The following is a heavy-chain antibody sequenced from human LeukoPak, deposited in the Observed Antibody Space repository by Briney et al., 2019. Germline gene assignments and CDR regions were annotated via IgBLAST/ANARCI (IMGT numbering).Heavy chain of an antibody. Sequence: SVKVSCKASGGTFSSYAISWVRQAPGQGLEWMGGIIPSFGTANYAQKLQGRVTITADESTSTVYMELSSLRSEDTAVYYCARTRWCGELFGGFDIWGQGTMVTVSS. CDR2: IIPSFGTA. CDR1: GGTFSSYA. CDR3: ARTRWCGELFGGFDI. V-gene: IGHV1-69*01. D-gene: IGHD3-10*01. J-gene: IGHJ3*02.